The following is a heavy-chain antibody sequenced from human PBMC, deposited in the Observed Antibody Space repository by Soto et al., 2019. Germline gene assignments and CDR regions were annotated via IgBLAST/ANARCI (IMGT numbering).Heavy chain of an antibody. J-gene: IGHJ4*01. Sequence: AAGSLSLSCVVSGFMCSDPYLCWSRQAPRKGLECVSYISSRGRTINYADSVKGRFTISRDNAKNSLYLQMNNLRVEDTAVYYCPRVGLVPATAAYFDYWGHGALVT. V-gene: IGHV3-11*01. D-gene: IGHD2-15*01. CDR2: ISSRGRTI. CDR3: PRVGLVPATAAYFDY. CDR1: GFMCSDPY.